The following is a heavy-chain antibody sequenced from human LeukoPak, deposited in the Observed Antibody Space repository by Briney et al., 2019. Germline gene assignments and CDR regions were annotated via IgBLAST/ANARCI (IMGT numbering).Heavy chain of an antibody. J-gene: IGHJ4*02. CDR1: GFTFSSFA. Sequence: GGSLRLSCATSGFTFSSFAFHWVRQAPGKGLEWVATMSFDVNNKYYADSVRGRFTISRDNSKNTLYLQMNSLRAEDTAVYSCARGYCTSSSCYNDYWGQGTLVTVSS. D-gene: IGHD2-2*02. CDR2: MSFDVNNK. V-gene: IGHV3-30*04. CDR3: ARGYCTSSSCYNDY.